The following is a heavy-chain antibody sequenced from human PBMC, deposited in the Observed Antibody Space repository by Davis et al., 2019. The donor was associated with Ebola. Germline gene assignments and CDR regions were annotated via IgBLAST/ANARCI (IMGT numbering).Heavy chain of an antibody. D-gene: IGHD6-13*01. CDR1: GFTFSSYG. CDR3: ARQGSSWYWDY. Sequence: GESLKISCAASGFTFSSYGMHWVRQAPGKGLEWVAVIWYDGSNKYYADSVKGRFTISRDNSKNTLYLQMNSLRAEDTAVYYCARQGSSWYWDYWGQGTLVTVSS. J-gene: IGHJ4*02. V-gene: IGHV3-33*01. CDR2: IWYDGSNK.